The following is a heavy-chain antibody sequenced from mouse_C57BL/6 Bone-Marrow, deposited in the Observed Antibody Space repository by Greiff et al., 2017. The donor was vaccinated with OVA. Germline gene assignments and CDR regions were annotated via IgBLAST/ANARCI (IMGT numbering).Heavy chain of an antibody. V-gene: IGHV1-18*01. CDR1: GYTFTDYN. Sequence: EVQLQQSGPELVKPGASVTIPCKASGYTFTDYNMDWVKQSHGKSLEWIGDINPNNGGTIYNQKFKGKATLTVDKSSSTAYMELRSLTSEDTAVYYCARWDTTVVAPFAYWGQGTLVTVSA. D-gene: IGHD1-1*01. CDR2: INPNNGGT. J-gene: IGHJ3*01. CDR3: ARWDTTVVAPFAY.